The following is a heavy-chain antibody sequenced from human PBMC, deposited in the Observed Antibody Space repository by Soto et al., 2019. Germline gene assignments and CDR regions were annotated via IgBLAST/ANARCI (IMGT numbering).Heavy chain of an antibody. CDR3: ASPYYYDEGAFDI. D-gene: IGHD3-22*01. Sequence: SETLSLTCTVSGGSISSGDYYWSWIRQPPGKGLEWIGYIYYSGSTYYNPSLKSRVTISVDTSKNQFSLKLSSVTAADTAVYYCASPYYYDEGAFDIWGQGTMVTVSS. V-gene: IGHV4-30-4*01. CDR1: GGSISSGDYY. J-gene: IGHJ3*02. CDR2: IYYSGST.